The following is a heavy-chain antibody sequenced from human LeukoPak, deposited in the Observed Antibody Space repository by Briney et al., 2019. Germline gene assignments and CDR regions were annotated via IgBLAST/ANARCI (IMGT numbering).Heavy chain of an antibody. D-gene: IGHD2-2*02. J-gene: IGHJ3*01. Sequence: SETLSLTCTVSGVSIRSYYWSWIRQPPGKGLEWIGYVYYWGSTKYNPSLKSRVTISVGTSKKQFSPKLSSVAGAGAAVYYCARRCSSATCYTDAFWGQGTMVTVSS. CDR1: GVSIRSYY. CDR2: VYYWGST. CDR3: ARRCSSATCYTDAF. V-gene: IGHV4-59*08.